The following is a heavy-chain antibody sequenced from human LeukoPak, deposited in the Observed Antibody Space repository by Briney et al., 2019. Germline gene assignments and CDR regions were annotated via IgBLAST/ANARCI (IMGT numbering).Heavy chain of an antibody. D-gene: IGHD2-2*01. CDR3: ARVYCSSTSCYPFDY. CDR1: GGSFSGYY. Sequence: SETLSLTCAVYGGSFSGYYWSWIRQPPGKGLEWIGEINHSGSTNYNPSLKSRVTISVDTSKNQFSLKLSSVTAADTAVYYCARVYCSSTSCYPFDYWGQGTLVTVSS. CDR2: INHSGST. V-gene: IGHV4-34*01. J-gene: IGHJ4*02.